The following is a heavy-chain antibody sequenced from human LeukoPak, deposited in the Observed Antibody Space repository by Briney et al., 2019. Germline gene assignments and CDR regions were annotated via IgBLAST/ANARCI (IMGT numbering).Heavy chain of an antibody. CDR2: IKSKIDGGTT. CDR3: AGSGYSFDY. V-gene: IGHV3-15*01. J-gene: IGHJ4*02. D-gene: IGHD3-22*01. CDR1: GFTFGNAW. Sequence: GGSLRLSCAASGFTFGNAWMNWVRQAPGKGLEWVGRIKSKIDGGTTDYAAPVKGRFTISRDDSKNTLFLQMNSLRTEDTAVYYCAGSGYSFDYWGQGTLVTVSS.